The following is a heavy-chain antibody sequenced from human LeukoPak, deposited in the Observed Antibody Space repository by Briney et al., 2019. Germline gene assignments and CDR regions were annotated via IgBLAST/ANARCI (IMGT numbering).Heavy chain of an antibody. CDR2: IKQDGSEK. CDR1: GFTFSSYW. D-gene: IGHD1-14*01. V-gene: IGHV3-7*01. J-gene: IGHJ4*02. CDR3: ATSFRDREEKIDY. Sequence: PGGSLRLSCVASGFTFSSYWMSWVRQAPGKGLEWVANIKQDGSEKHYVDSLKGRFTISRDNAKNSLYLQMSGLRAEDTAVYYCATSFRDREEKIDYWGQGTLVTVSS.